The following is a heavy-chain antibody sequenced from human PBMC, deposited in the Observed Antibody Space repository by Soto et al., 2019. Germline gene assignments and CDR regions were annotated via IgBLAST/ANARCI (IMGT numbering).Heavy chain of an antibody. CDR2: ISIGSGSI. D-gene: IGHD3-22*01. Sequence: GGSLRLSCAASGFTFSNYAMNWVRQAPGKGLEWVSYISIGSGSIFYADSAKGRFTISRDDAKNSLYLQMNTLRDEDTAVYYCVRDDRWAFDFWGQGTMVTVSS. CDR3: VRDDRWAFDF. V-gene: IGHV3-48*02. J-gene: IGHJ3*01. CDR1: GFTFSNYA.